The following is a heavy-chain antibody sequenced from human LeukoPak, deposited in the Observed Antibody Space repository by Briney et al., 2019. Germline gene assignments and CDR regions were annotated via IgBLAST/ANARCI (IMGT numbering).Heavy chain of an antibody. CDR1: GFTFSSHW. J-gene: IGHJ4*02. D-gene: IGHD3-10*01. CDR2: IKQDESEK. Sequence: GGSLRLSCAASGFTFSSHWMSWIRQAPGKWREWVANIKQDESEKFYVDSVKGRFTISRDNAKQSLYLQMDSLRAEDTAVYYCVRDKGGLLRVFDYWGQGTLVTVSS. V-gene: IGHV3-7*01. CDR3: VRDKGGLLRVFDY.